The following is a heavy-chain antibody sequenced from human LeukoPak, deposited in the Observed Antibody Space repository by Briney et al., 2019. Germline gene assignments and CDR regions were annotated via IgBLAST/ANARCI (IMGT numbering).Heavy chain of an antibody. CDR2: INWDGGRT. D-gene: IGHD3-10*01. Sequence: PGGSLRLSCAASGFTFDDYAMNWVRQAPGKGLEWVSLINWDGGRTYYADSVKGRFTISRDISKNSLYLQMNSLRPEDTALYYCAKDPGSGSYYYYYMDVWGKGTTVTVSS. J-gene: IGHJ6*03. V-gene: IGHV3-43D*03. CDR3: AKDPGSGSYYYYYMDV. CDR1: GFTFDDYA.